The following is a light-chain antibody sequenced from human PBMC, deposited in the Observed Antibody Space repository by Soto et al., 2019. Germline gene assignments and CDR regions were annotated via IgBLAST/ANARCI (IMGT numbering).Light chain of an antibody. CDR3: SSYTSSSTLV. V-gene: IGLV2-14*01. CDR1: SSDVGGYNY. CDR2: DVC. J-gene: IGLJ1*01. Sequence: QSVLTQPASVSGSPGQSITISCTGTSSDVGGYNYVSWYQQHPGKAPKLMIYDVCNRPSGVSNRFSGSKSGNTASLTISGLQAEDEADYYCSSYTSSSTLVFGTGTKLTVL.